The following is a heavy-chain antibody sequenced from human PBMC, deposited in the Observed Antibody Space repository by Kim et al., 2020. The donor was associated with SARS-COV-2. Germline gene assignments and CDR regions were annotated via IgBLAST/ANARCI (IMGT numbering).Heavy chain of an antibody. J-gene: IGHJ1*01. CDR3: ARYFGSSGSEFHH. V-gene: IGHV3-23*02. D-gene: IGHD3-22*01. Sequence: YGDSVKERLSISRDTYNNALHLQMNSLRAEETAVYYCARYFGSSGSEFHHWGQGTLITVSS.